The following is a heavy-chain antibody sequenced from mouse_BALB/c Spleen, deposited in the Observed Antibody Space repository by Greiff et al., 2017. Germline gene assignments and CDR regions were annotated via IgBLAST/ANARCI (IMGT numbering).Heavy chain of an antibody. CDR2: INSNGGST. V-gene: IGHV5-6-3*01. CDR1: GFTFSSYG. CDR3: ARDPPYYYGSSFYYAMDY. D-gene: IGHD1-1*01. Sequence: EVKLVESGGGLVQPGGSLKLSCAASGFTFSSYGMSWVRQTPDKRLELVATINSNGGSTYYPDSVKGRFTISRDNAKNTLYLQMSSLKSEDTAMYYCARDPPYYYGSSFYYAMDYWGQGTSVTVSS. J-gene: IGHJ4*01.